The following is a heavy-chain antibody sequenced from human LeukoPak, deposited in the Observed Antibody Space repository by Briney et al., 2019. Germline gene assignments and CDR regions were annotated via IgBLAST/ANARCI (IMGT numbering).Heavy chain of an antibody. J-gene: IGHJ4*02. D-gene: IGHD3-3*01. V-gene: IGHV3-53*05. CDR2: IYSGGST. CDR3: ARATSGSGYYKNFDY. Sequence: GGSLRLSCAASGFTVSSNYMSWVRQAPGKGLEWVSVIYSGGSTYYADSVKGRFTISRDNSKNTLYLQMNSLRAEDTAVYYCARATSGSGYYKNFDYWGQGTLVTVSS. CDR1: GFTVSSNY.